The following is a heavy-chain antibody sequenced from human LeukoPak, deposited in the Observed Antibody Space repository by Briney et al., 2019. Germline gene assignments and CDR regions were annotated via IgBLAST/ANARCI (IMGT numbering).Heavy chain of an antibody. CDR2: ISGGGGST. V-gene: IGHV3-23*01. J-gene: IGHJ6*03. Sequence: SGGSLRLSCAASGFTFSSYAMSWVRQAPGKGLEWVSAISGGGGSTYYADSVKGRFTISRDNSKSTLYLQMNSLRAEDTAAYYCAKPGYCSRTGCHYYYYYYMDVWGKGTSVTVSS. CDR1: GFTFSSYA. D-gene: IGHD2-2*03. CDR3: AKPGYCSRTGCHYYYYYYMDV.